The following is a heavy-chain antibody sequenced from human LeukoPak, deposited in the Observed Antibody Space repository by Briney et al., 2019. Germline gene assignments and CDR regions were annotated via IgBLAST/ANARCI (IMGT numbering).Heavy chain of an antibody. CDR1: GFTFDDYG. CDR2: INWNGGST. V-gene: IGHV3-20*04. CDR3: AKDLGRVTMIRGAATNAFHI. J-gene: IGHJ3*02. Sequence: GGSLRLSCAASGFTFDDYGMSWVRQAPGKGLEWVSGINWNGGSTGYADSVKGRFTISKDISKNTLYLQMNDLRAEDTAVYYCAKDLGRVTMIRGAATNAFHIWGQGTMVTVSS. D-gene: IGHD3-10*01.